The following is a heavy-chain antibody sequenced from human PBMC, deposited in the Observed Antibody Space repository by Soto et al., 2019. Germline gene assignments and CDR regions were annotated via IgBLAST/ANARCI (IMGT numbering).Heavy chain of an antibody. CDR1: GGSISSYY. CDR3: ARDSRMAAAGRVQSLRNNWFDP. V-gene: IGHV4-59*01. D-gene: IGHD6-13*01. J-gene: IGHJ5*02. Sequence: SETLSLTCTVSGGSISSYYWSWIRQPPGKGLEWIGYIYYSGSTNYNPSLKSRVTISVDTSKNQFSLKLSSVTAADTAVYYCARDSRMAAAGRVQSLRNNWFDPWGQGTLVTAPQ. CDR2: IYYSGST.